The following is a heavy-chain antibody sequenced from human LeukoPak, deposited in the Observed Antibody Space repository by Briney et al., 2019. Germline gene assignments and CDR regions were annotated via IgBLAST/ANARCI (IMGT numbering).Heavy chain of an antibody. J-gene: IGHJ4*02. CDR1: GYTFTGYY. Sequence: ASVKVSCKASGYTFTGYYMHWVRQAPGQGLAWMGWINPNSGGSTYAQKFQGRVTMTRDRSISTAYMELSGLGCDDTAVYYCAKVASDNGYSIDYWGQGSLITVSS. CDR3: AKVASDNGYSIDY. D-gene: IGHD5-18*01. CDR2: INPNSGGS. V-gene: IGHV1-2*02.